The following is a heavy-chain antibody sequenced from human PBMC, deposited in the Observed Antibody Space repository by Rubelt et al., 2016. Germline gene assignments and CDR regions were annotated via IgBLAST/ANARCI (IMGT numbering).Heavy chain of an antibody. J-gene: IGHJ4*02. D-gene: IGHD2-21*02. CDR2: MNPNSGET. V-gene: IGHV1-8*01. CDR1: GYTFTGYD. CDR3: AKDVGVVTAMKD. Sequence: QVQLVQSGAEVKKPGASVKVSCKTSGYTFTGYDINWVRQATGQGLEWMGRMNPNSGETAFAQKFQDRVAMTRDISTRTAYMELSSLTFEETGLYYCAKDVGVVTAMKDWGQGTLVTVSS.